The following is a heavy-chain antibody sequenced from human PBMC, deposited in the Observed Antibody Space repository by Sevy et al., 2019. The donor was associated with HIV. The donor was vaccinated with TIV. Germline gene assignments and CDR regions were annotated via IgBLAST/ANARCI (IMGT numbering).Heavy chain of an antibody. D-gene: IGHD5-18*01. V-gene: IGHV3-48*03. CDR1: GFIFSSNE. Sequence: GGSLRLSCAASGFIFSSNEMNWVRQAPGKGLEWVSYIGSSGSPIYYAESVKGRFTISRGNAKNSLYLQMNSLRAEDTAVYYCARVSVDTNFYGMDVWGQGTTVTVSS. CDR2: IGSSGSPI. J-gene: IGHJ6*02. CDR3: ARVSVDTNFYGMDV.